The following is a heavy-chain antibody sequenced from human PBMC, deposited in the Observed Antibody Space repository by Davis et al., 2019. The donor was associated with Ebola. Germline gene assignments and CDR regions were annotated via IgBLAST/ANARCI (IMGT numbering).Heavy chain of an antibody. CDR1: GFSFANAW. Sequence: GESLKISCVASGFSFANAWMIWVRQAPGKGLEWVGRIRSANDGGTTDSAAPVKGRFAISRDDSKSTLYLQMSSLRTEDTAVYYFAAARKYSYGLTWGQGTLVTVSS. V-gene: IGHV3-15*05. CDR3: AAARKYSYGLT. J-gene: IGHJ4*02. CDR2: IRSANDGGTT. D-gene: IGHD5-18*01.